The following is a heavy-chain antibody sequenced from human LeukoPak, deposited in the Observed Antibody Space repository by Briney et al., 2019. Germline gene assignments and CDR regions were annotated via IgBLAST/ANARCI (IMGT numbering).Heavy chain of an antibody. D-gene: IGHD3-10*01. CDR2: ISTSGNTR. Sequence: GGSLRLSCAASGFTFSSYEMNWVRQAPGKGLEWVSYISTSGNTRYYADSVKGRFTISRDNSKNTLYLQMNSLRAEDTAVYYCARDIENASGREGEPDVFDIWGQGTMITVSS. J-gene: IGHJ3*02. CDR3: ARDIENASGREGEPDVFDI. V-gene: IGHV3-48*03. CDR1: GFTFSSYE.